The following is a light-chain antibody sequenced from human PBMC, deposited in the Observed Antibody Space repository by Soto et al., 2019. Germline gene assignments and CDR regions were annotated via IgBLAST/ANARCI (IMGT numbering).Light chain of an antibody. J-gene: IGKJ3*01. CDR2: GAS. CDR3: LPLQRTTFT. V-gene: IGKV1-9*01. Sequence: QLTQSPSYLSASVGDRVTITCRASQDVSRYLAGYQQKAGKAPKLVIYGASTMQSGAPSRFSCFGFQTEFTLTISSLQPEDFATYHCLPLQRTTFTFGPGTTVDV. CDR1: QDVSRY.